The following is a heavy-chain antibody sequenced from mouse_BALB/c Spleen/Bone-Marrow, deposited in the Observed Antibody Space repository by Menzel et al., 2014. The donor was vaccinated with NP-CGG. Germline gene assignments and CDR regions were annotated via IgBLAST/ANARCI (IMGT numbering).Heavy chain of an antibody. V-gene: IGHV7-3*02. CDR1: GFTFTDYF. D-gene: IGHD2-10*02. J-gene: IGHJ2*01. CDR3: AWGYDDDY. CDR2: IRTKANGYSN. Sequence: EVKVEESGGGLAQPGGSLRISCATSGFTFTDYFMPWVRQPPGKALEWLGFIRTKANGYSNDYSASVKGRFTTSRKNSQRILYLQMNALRAEDSATYDCAWGYDDDYWGQGTTLTVSS.